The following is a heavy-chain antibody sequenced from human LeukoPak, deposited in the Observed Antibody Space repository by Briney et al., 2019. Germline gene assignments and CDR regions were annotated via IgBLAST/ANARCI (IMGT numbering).Heavy chain of an antibody. J-gene: IGHJ3*02. D-gene: IGHD3-16*02. CDR1: GFTFSNAW. V-gene: IGHV3-15*01. CDR3: TTEEVLGLSNDAFDI. CDR2: IKSKTDGGTT. Sequence: GGSLRLSCAASGFTFSNAWMSWVRQAPGKGLEWVGRIKSKTDGGTTDYAAPVKGRFTISRDDSKNTLYLQMNSLKTEDTAVYYCTTEEVLGLSNDAFDIWGQGTMVTVSS.